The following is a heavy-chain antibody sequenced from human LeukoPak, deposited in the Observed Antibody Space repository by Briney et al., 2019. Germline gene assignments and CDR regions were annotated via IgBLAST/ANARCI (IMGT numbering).Heavy chain of an antibody. CDR1: GFTFRSYA. D-gene: IGHD6-6*01. CDR3: ASGGIAARPGY. Sequence: GGSLRLSCPASGFTFRSYAMKWVRQAPGKGLEWVSAISGNGGNTYYADSVKGRFTISRDNPKNTLYLEINSLRDDDTAVYYCASGGIAARPGYWGQGTLVTVSS. CDR2: ISGNGGNT. J-gene: IGHJ4*02. V-gene: IGHV3-23*01.